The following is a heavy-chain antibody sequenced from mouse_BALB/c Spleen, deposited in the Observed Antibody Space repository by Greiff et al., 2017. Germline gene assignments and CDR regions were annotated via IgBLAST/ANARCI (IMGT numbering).Heavy chain of an antibody. J-gene: IGHJ4*01. V-gene: IGHV1-4*01. CDR3: ARPYYGYDGDYYAMDY. Sequence: LVESGAELARPGASVKMSCKASGYTFTSYTMHWVKQRPGQGLEWIGYINPSSGYTNYNQKFKDKATLTADKSSSTAYMQLSSLTSEDSAVYYCARPYYGYDGDYYAMDYWGQGTSVTVSS. CDR2: INPSSGYT. D-gene: IGHD2-9*01. CDR1: GYTFTSYT.